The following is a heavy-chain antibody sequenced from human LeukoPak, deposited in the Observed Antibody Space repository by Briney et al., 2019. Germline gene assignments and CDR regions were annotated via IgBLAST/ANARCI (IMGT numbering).Heavy chain of an antibody. V-gene: IGHV4-59*08. CDR1: GGSISSYY. CDR3: ARRVYSSSWYLHAVDI. D-gene: IGHD6-13*01. CDR2: IYYSGST. Sequence: SETLSLTCTVSGGSISSYYWSWIRQPPGKGLEWIGYIYYSGSTNYNPSLKSRVTISVDTSKNQFSLKLSSVTAADTAVYYCARRVYSSSWYLHAVDIWGQGTMVTVSS. J-gene: IGHJ3*02.